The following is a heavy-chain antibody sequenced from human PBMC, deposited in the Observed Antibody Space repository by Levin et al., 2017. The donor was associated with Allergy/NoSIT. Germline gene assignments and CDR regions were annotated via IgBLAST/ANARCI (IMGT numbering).Heavy chain of an antibody. CDR1: GFTFSTYS. Sequence: GGSLRLSCAASGFTFSTYSMSWVRQAPGKGLEWISYISSSSSIIYYADSVKGRFTISRDNAKNSLFLQMNSLRDEDTAVYYCARANYGDHPSFLAYWGQGTLVTVSS. CDR3: ARANYGDHPSFLAY. CDR2: ISSSSSII. V-gene: IGHV3-48*02. J-gene: IGHJ4*02. D-gene: IGHD4-17*01.